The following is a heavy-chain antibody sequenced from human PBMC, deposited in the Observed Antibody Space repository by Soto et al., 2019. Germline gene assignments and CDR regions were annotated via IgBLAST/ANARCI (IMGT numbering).Heavy chain of an antibody. V-gene: IGHV3-74*01. CDR2: INSDASTT. CDR3: ARGPSGWFGYDY. J-gene: IGHJ4*02. D-gene: IGHD6-19*01. CDR1: GFTFRTSW. Sequence: EVQLVESGGGLVQPGGSLRLSCAASGFTFRTSWMHWVRQAAGKGLVWVSRINSDASTTNYADSVKGRFTISRDNAKNTLYLQMDSLTAEDTAVYYCARGPSGWFGYDYWGQGTLVTVSS.